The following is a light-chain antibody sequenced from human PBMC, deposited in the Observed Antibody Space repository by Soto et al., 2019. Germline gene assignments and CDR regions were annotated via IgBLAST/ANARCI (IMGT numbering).Light chain of an antibody. V-gene: IGKV3-20*01. CDR3: QQYSSSPLT. Sequence: EIVLTQSPATLSVSPGERVTLSCRASQSVDINLAWYQQKPGQAPRLLIYGASSRATGIPDRFSGSGSGTDFTLTISRLEPEDFAVYHCQQYSSSPLTFGGGTKVDI. J-gene: IGKJ4*01. CDR2: GAS. CDR1: QSVDIN.